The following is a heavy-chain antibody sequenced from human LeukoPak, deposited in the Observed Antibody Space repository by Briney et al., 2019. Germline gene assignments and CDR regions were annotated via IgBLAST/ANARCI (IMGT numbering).Heavy chain of an antibody. V-gene: IGHV3-30*02. Sequence: GGSLRLSCAASGFTFSSYGMHWVRQAPGKGLEWVAFIRYDGSNKYYADSVKGRFTISRDNSKNTLYLQMNSLRSEDTAVYYCARAPQGLYCSGGSCYSVVRFDYWGQGTLVTVSS. CDR1: GFTFSSYG. D-gene: IGHD2-15*01. CDR2: IRYDGSNK. CDR3: ARAPQGLYCSGGSCYSVVRFDY. J-gene: IGHJ4*02.